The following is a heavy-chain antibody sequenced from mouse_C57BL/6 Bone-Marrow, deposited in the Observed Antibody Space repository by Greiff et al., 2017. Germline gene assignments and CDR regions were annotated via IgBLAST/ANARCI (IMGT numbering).Heavy chain of an antibody. Sequence: EVKLEESGGGLVQPGGSMKLSCAASGFTFSDAWMDWVRQSPEKGLEWVAEIRNKANNHATYYAESVKGRFTISRDDSKSSVYLQLNSLRAEDTGIYYCTVYYGYDGTLIAYWGQGTLVTVSA. J-gene: IGHJ3*01. CDR3: TVYYGYDGTLIAY. CDR1: GFTFSDAW. V-gene: IGHV6-6*01. CDR2: IRNKANNHAT. D-gene: IGHD2-2*01.